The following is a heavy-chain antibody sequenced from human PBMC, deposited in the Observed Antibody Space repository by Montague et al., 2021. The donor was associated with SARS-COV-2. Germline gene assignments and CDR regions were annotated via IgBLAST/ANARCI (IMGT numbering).Heavy chain of an antibody. CDR3: VRERYYFDDSGSK. CDR2: IYDSDTT. V-gene: IGHV4-61*01. J-gene: IGHJ4*02. D-gene: IGHD3-22*01. CDR1: GGSVISDTYF. Sequence: SETLSLTCTVSGGSVISDTYFWSWIRQPPGKGLEWIAYIYDSDTTNNNPSFKSRATLSIDTSKNQFSLNLTSVTAADTAVYYCVRERYYFDDSGSKWGQGTLVTV.